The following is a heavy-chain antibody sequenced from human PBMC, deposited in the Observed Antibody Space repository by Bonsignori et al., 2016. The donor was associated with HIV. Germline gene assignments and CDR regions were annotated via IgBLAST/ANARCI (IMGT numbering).Heavy chain of an antibody. CDR2: INHSGST. J-gene: IGHJ3*02. D-gene: IGHD5-18*01. Sequence: GSLRLSCAVYGGSFSGYYWSWIRQPPGKGLEWIGEINHSGSTNYNPSLKSRVTISVDTSKNQFSLKLSSVTAADTAVYYCARVTARGGYSYGYGRTGDAFDIWGQGTMVTVSS. V-gene: IGHV4-34*01. CDR1: GGSFSGYY. CDR3: ARVTARGGYSYGYGRTGDAFDI.